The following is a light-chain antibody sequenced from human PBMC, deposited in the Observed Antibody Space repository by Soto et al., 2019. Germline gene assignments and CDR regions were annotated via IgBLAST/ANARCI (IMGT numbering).Light chain of an antibody. J-gene: IGLJ2*01. V-gene: IGLV1-44*01. CDR1: SFNVGSNT. CDR3: ASLDDSLNGVL. CDR2: TNN. Sequence: QSVLTQPPSASGIPGQRGTISCSGSSFNVGSNTVNWYQQLPGTAPKLLIYTNNQRPSGVPDRFSGSKSGTSASLAISGLQSEDEADYYCASLDDSLNGVLFGVGTQLTVL.